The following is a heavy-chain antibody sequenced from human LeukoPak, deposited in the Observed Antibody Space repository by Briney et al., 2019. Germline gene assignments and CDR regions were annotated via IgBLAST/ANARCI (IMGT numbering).Heavy chain of an antibody. D-gene: IGHD3-16*01. CDR1: GGSFSGYY. CDR2: INHSGST. CDR3: ARGPFGGVTNQYYFDY. Sequence: SGTLSLTCAVYGGSFSGYYWSWIRQPPGKGLEWIGEINHSGSTNYNPSLKSRVTISVDTSKNQFSLKLSSVTAADTAVYYCARGPFGGVTNQYYFDYWGQGTLVTVSS. V-gene: IGHV4-34*01. J-gene: IGHJ4*02.